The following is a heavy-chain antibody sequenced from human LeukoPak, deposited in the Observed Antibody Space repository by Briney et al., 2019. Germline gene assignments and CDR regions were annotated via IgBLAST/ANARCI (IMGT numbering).Heavy chain of an antibody. CDR2: INQDGSNK. Sequence: PGGSLRLSCEVSGFTFSTHWMTWVRQAPGKGLEWLANINQDGSNKYYVDSVRGPFTISRDNAKNSLYLQMNSLRAEDTAFYYCLIGTYGDYWGQGTLVTVSS. J-gene: IGHJ4*02. V-gene: IGHV3-7*01. D-gene: IGHD2-15*01. CDR1: GFTFSTHW. CDR3: LIGTYGDY.